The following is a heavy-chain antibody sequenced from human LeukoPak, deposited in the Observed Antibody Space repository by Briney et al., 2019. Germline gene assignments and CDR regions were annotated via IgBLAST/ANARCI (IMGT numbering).Heavy chain of an antibody. D-gene: IGHD1-14*01. CDR2: ISGRGDNT. CDR1: GFTFSNYA. Sequence: GGSLRLSCAASGFTFSNYAMTWVRQAPGRGLEWVSGISGRGDNTYYADSVKGRFTISRDNSKNTLYPQMNSLRAEDTAVYYCAKDINWAPPRYFDYWGQGTLVTVSS. CDR3: AKDINWAPPRYFDY. V-gene: IGHV3-23*01. J-gene: IGHJ4*02.